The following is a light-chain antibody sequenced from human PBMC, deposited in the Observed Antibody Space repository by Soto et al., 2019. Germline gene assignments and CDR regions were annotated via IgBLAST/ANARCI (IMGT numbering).Light chain of an antibody. Sequence: QSVLTQPPSVSGAPGQRVTISCNGSKSNIGANYDVYWYQQFPGTAPKLLIYANANRPSGVPQLFSGSKSGTSASLAITGLQTEEEADYYCQSYDTSLPGLLFGVATKLTVL. V-gene: IGLV1-40*01. CDR2: ANA. J-gene: IGLJ2*01. CDR3: QSYDTSLPGLL. CDR1: KSNIGANYD.